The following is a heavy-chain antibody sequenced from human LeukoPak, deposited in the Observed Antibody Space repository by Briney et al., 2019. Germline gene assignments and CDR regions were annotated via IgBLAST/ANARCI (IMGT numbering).Heavy chain of an antibody. V-gene: IGHV3-11*04. CDR2: ISSSGRTI. CDR1: GFTFSDYY. CDR3: ASGELIAAYDY. J-gene: IGHJ4*02. D-gene: IGHD6-6*01. Sequence: GGSLRLSCAASGFTFSDYYMSGIRQAPGKGLVWGSYISSSGRTIYYADSVEGGFTISRDNAKNSLYLQMNSLRAEDTAVYYCASGELIAAYDYWGQGTLVTVSS.